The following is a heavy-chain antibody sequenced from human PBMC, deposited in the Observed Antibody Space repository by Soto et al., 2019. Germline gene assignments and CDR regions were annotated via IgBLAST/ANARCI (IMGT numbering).Heavy chain of an antibody. CDR2: IKQDGSEK. CDR1: GFTFSSYW. Sequence: PGESLKISCAASGFTFSSYWMSWVRQAPGKGLEWVANIKQDGSEKYYVDPVKGRFTISRDNAKNSLYLQMNSLRAEDTAVYYCAIYAFDCGGDCYLSPWGQGTLVTVSS. V-gene: IGHV3-7*05. CDR3: AIYAFDCGGDCYLSP. J-gene: IGHJ5*02. D-gene: IGHD2-21*02.